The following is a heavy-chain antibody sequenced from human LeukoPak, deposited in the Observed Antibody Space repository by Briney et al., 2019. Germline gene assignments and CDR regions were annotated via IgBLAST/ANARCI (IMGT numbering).Heavy chain of an antibody. CDR1: GFTFSSYG. CDR2: IWYDGSNK. J-gene: IGHJ4*02. CDR3: ARDDSMVRGALYYFDY. V-gene: IGHV3-33*01. Sequence: GGSLRLPCAASGFTFSSYGMHWVRQAPGKGLEWVAVIWYDGSNKYYADSVKGRFTISRDNSKNTLYLQMNSLRAEDTAVYYCARDDSMVRGALYYFDYWGQGTLVTVSS. D-gene: IGHD3-10*01.